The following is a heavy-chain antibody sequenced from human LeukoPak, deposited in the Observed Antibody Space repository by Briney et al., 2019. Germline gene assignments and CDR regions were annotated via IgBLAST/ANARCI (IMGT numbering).Heavy chain of an antibody. D-gene: IGHD4-23*01. J-gene: IGHJ4*02. CDR2: ISYDGSNK. CDR1: GFTFSSYG. CDR3: ARDYGGSFDY. Sequence: GGSLRLSCAASGFTFSSYGMHWVRQAPGKGLEWVAVISYDGSNKYYADSVKGRFTISRDNSKNTLYLQMNSLRAEDTAVYYCARDYGGSFDYWGQGTLVTVSS. V-gene: IGHV3-30*03.